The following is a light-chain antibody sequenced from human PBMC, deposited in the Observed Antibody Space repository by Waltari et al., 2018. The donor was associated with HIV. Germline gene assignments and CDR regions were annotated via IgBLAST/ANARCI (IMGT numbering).Light chain of an antibody. CDR2: KAS. V-gene: IGKV1-5*03. CDR3: QQYNSYSPTWT. J-gene: IGKJ1*01. CDR1: QSISSW. Sequence: DIQMTPSPSTLSASVGDRVTITCRATQSISSWLAWYQQKPGKAPKLLIYKASSLESGVPSRCSGSGSGTEFTLTISSLQPDDFATYYCQQYNSYSPTWTFGQGTKVEIK.